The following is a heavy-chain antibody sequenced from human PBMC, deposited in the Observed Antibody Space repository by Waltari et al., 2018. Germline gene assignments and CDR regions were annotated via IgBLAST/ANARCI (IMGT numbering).Heavy chain of an antibody. CDR3: ARVRGSWLQGFDV. V-gene: IGHV4-61*02. J-gene: IGHJ4*02. Sequence: QVHLQESGPGLVQPSETLSLTCTVSGASIDSGVYYYNWIRQTAGKGLEWIGRIYTSQTASYNPALQSRVTMSIDTSKNEFSLKLQSVTATDTAVYFCARVRGSWLQGFDVWGQGTLVSVSS. D-gene: IGHD3-10*01. CDR1: GASIDSGVYY. CDR2: IYTSQTA.